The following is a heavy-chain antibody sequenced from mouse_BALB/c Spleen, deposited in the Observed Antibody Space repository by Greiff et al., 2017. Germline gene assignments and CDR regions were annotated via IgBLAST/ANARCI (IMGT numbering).Heavy chain of an antibody. D-gene: IGHD2-4*01. CDR1: GYTFTSYW. CDR3: ARNDYGYAMDD. Sequence: QVQLQQSGAELARPGASVKLSCKASGYTFTSYWMQWVKQRPGQGLEWIGAIYPGDGDTRYTQKFKGKATLTADKSSSTAYMQLSSLASEDSAVYYWARNDYGYAMDDWGQGTSVTVSS. J-gene: IGHJ4*01. CDR2: IYPGDGDT. V-gene: IGHV1-87*01.